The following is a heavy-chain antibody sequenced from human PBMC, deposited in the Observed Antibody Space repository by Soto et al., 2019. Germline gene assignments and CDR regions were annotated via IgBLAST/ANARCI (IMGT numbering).Heavy chain of an antibody. CDR3: ASERSSGAFDI. CDR1: GYTFTSYD. D-gene: IGHD1-26*01. J-gene: IGHJ3*02. CDR2: MNPNSGNT. Sequence: QVQLVQSGAEVKKPGASVKVSCKTSGYTFTSYDINWVRQATGQGLEWMGWMNPNSGNTAYARKFQGRVTLPRKPSISTAYMELSNLRSEATAVYYCASERSSGAFDIWGQGTMVTVSS. V-gene: IGHV1-8*01.